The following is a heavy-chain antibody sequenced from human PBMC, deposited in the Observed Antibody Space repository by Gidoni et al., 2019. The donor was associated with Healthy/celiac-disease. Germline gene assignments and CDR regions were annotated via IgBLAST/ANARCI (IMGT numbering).Heavy chain of an antibody. CDR2: ISGSGGST. CDR3: AKVLYGDYAGLDY. D-gene: IGHD4-17*01. CDR1: GFTFSSYA. J-gene: IGHJ4*02. V-gene: IGHV3-23*01. Sequence: EVQLLESGGGLVQPGGSLRLSCAASGFTFSSYAMSWVRQAPGKGLEWFSAISGSGGSTYYADSVKGRFTISRDNSKNTLYLQMNSLRAEDTAVYYCAKVLYGDYAGLDYWGQGTLVTVSS.